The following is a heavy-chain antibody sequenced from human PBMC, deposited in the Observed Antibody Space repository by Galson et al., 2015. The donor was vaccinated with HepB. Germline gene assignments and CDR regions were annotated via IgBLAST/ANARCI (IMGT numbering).Heavy chain of an antibody. J-gene: IGHJ4*02. CDR2: IIPILGIA. CDR3: AGDSGWYYFDY. V-gene: IGHV1-69*04. D-gene: IGHD6-19*01. CDR1: GGTFSSYA. Sequence: SVKVSCKASGGTFSSYAISWVRQAPGQGLEWMGRIIPILGIANYAQKFQGRVTITADKSTSTAYMELSSLRSEDTAVYYCAGDSGWYYFDYWGQGTLVTVSS.